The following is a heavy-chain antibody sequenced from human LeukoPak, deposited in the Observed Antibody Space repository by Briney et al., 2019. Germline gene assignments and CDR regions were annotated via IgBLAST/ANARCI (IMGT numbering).Heavy chain of an antibody. CDR1: GGSISSYY. V-gene: IGHV4-4*07. CDR3: ARHRFRTMVRGVSFDY. J-gene: IGHJ4*02. CDR2: IYTSGST. Sequence: PSETLSLTCTVSGGSISSYYWSWIRQPAGKGLEWIGRIYTSGSTNYNPSLKSRVTISVDTSKNQFSLKLSSVTAADTAVYYCARHRFRTMVRGVSFDYWGQGTLVTVSS. D-gene: IGHD3-10*01.